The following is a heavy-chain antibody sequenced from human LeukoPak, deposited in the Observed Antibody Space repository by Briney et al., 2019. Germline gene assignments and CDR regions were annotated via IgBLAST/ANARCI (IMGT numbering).Heavy chain of an antibody. CDR2: INASGSA. V-gene: IGHV4-34*01. J-gene: IGHJ3*02. CDR3: ARGLELDFWSGNYSDGFDI. D-gene: IGHD3-3*01. Sequence: SETLSLTCAVYGWSVNTYYGGWIPQPPGMGLKSRGEINASGSAIYNPSLKSRVTISLDTSKNQFSLKMTSMTAADTAVYYCARGLELDFWSGNYSDGFDIWGQGTMVTVSS. CDR1: GWSVNTYY.